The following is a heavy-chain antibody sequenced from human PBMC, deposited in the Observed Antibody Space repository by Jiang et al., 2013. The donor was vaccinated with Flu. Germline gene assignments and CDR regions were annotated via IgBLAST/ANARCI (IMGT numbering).Heavy chain of an antibody. Sequence: NWVRQAPGQGLEWMGWINTNTGNPTYAQGFTGRFVFSLDTSVSTAYLQISSLKAEDTAVYYCAASPVGIIVGAKQAIDYWGQGTLVTVSS. CDR2: INTNTGNP. V-gene: IGHV7-4-1*02. CDR3: AASPVGIIVGAKQAIDY. D-gene: IGHD1-26*01. J-gene: IGHJ4*02.